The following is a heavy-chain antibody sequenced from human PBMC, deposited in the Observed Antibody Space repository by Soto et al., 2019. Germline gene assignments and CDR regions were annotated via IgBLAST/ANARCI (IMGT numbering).Heavy chain of an antibody. CDR1: GGSFSGYY. J-gene: IGHJ4*02. D-gene: IGHD3-22*01. Sequence: SETLSLTCAVYGGSFSGYYWSWIRQPPGKGLEWIGEINHSGSTNYNPSLKSRVTISVDTSKNQFSLKLSSVTAADTAVYYCARDVVITTGFDYWGQGTLVTVSS. CDR2: INHSGST. CDR3: ARDVVITTGFDY. V-gene: IGHV4-34*01.